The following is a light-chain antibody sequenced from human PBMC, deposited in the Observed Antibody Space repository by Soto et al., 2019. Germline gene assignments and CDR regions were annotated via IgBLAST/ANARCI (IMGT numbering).Light chain of an antibody. CDR1: QSVLHSSNNKNY. CDR2: WAS. J-gene: IGKJ2*03. CDR3: QRYYSAHS. V-gene: IGKV4-1*01. Sequence: DIVMTQSPDSLAVSLGERATINCMSSQSVLHSSNNKNYLAWYQQRPGQPPRLLIYWASTRESGVPERFSGSGSGTHFTLTISSLQVEDVAVYYCQRYYSAHSFGQGTKLEFK.